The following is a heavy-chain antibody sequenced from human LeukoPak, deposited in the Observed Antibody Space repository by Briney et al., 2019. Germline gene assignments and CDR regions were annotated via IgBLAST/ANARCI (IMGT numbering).Heavy chain of an antibody. J-gene: IGHJ4*02. CDR2: VSAFNGNT. V-gene: IGHV1-18*01. CDR1: GYTFSSYG. Sequence: ASVKVSCKASGYTFSSYGISWVRQAPGQGLEWMGWVSAFNGNTHSAQKLQGRVTMTTDTSTGTAFMELRSLTSDDTAVYYCARTTGTYSPPGDCWGQGTLVTVSS. CDR3: ARTTGTYSPPGDC. D-gene: IGHD1-26*01.